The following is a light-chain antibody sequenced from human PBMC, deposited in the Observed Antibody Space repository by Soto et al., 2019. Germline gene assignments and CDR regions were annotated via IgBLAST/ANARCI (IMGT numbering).Light chain of an antibody. J-gene: IGKJ1*01. V-gene: IGKV4-1*01. CDR3: QQYYTSWWA. CDR1: QSVFHNSSNRNY. CDR2: WAS. Sequence: DIVMTQSPDSLAVSLGERATINCKSSQSVFHNSSNRNYLAWYQQRPGQPPRLLIYWASTRKSGVPDRFSGSGSGTDFTLTISSLQAEDVAVYYCQQYYTSWWAFGQGTKVEIK.